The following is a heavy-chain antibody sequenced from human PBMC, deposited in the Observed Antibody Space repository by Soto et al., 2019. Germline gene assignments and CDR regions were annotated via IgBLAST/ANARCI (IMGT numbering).Heavy chain of an antibody. CDR3: VRTGYYSLDV. D-gene: IGHD3-22*01. V-gene: IGHV4-4*02. J-gene: IGHJ6*02. Sequence: QVQLQESGPGLVRPSGTLSLTCAVSGDSIIGTGWWSWVRQSPGKGLDWIGEVYHSGATNYNPSLNSRVTISVDTSRNQFSLNLGSVTAADTAVYYCVRTGYYSLDVWGQGTTVTVSS. CDR1: GDSIIGTGW. CDR2: VYHSGAT.